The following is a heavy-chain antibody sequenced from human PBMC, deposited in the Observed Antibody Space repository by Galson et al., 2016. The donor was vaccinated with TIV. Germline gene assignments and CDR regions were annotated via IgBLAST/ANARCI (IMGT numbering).Heavy chain of an antibody. CDR1: GFTFGSYG. Sequence: SLRLSCAGSGFTFGSYGMHWVRHGPGKGLEWLAFVSFDRSDKTYADSVKGRFTISRDNFRNTLYLQMSSLRTEDTAVYYCARGFSSYYFDYWGQGTLVTVSS. V-gene: IGHV3-30*03. CDR2: VSFDRSDK. J-gene: IGHJ4*02. CDR3: ARGFSSYYFDY. D-gene: IGHD6-13*01.